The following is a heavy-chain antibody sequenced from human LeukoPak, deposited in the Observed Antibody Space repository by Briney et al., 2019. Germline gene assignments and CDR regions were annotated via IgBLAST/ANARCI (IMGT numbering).Heavy chain of an antibody. CDR1: GGSFSGYY. V-gene: IGHV4-34*01. J-gene: IGHJ5*02. D-gene: IGHD2-2*01. CDR3: ARHGYCSSSSCLGNWFDP. Sequence: MPSETLSLTCAVYGGSFSGYYWTWIRQPPGKGLEWIGEINDSGNTNYNPSLKSRLTISVDTSENQFYLRLISVTAADTAVYYCARHGYCSSSSCLGNWFDPWDQGALVTVSS. CDR2: INDSGNT.